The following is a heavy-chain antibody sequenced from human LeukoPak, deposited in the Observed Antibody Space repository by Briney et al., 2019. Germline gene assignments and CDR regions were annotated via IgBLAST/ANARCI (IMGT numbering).Heavy chain of an antibody. J-gene: IGHJ5*02. CDR3: ARDLDFWSGYYNWFDP. Sequence: PGGSLRLSCAASGFTFSSYSMNWVRQAPGKGLEWVSSISSSSSYIYYADSVKGRFTISRDNAKNSLYLQMNNLRAEDTAVYYCARDLDFWSGYYNWFDPWGQGTLVTVSS. V-gene: IGHV3-21*01. D-gene: IGHD3-3*01. CDR1: GFTFSSYS. CDR2: ISSSSSYI.